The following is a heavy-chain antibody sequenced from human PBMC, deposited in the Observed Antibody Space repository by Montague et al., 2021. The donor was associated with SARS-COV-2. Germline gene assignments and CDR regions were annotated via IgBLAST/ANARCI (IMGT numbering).Heavy chain of an antibody. CDR2: ISSSSVT. J-gene: IGHJ4*02. CDR3: ARESSQFFGSGPLDY. CDR1: GFPVSSTY. V-gene: IGHV3-66*01. Sequence: SRRISCAASGFPVSSTYMNWVRQVPGKGLEWVSSISSSSVTYSADSLKGRFTISRDNSKNTVYLQMNSLRAEDMAVYFCARESSQFFGSGPLDYWSQGSLVTVSS. D-gene: IGHD3-10*01.